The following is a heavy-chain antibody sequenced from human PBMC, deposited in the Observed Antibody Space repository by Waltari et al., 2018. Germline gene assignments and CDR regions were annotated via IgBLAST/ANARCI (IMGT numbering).Heavy chain of an antibody. V-gene: IGHV3-30*02. Sequence: QVYLVESGGGVVQPGGSLKLSCLASGLTFSKFGMHWVRQSPGKGLGWVGFISYDGNKIYDADSVKGRFTISRDNPNNILYLQMNSLRPEDTATYYCAKDGDYSLPGYDAFDVWGQGTVVTVSS. CDR3: AKDGDYSLPGYDAFDV. CDR2: ISYDGNKI. J-gene: IGHJ3*01. CDR1: GLTFSKFG. D-gene: IGHD4-17*01.